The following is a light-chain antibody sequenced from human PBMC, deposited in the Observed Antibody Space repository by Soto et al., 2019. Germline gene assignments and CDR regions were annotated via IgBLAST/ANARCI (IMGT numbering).Light chain of an antibody. CDR1: QSVSSNY. CDR3: QQYGSSPPYT. J-gene: IGKJ2*01. Sequence: EIVLTQSPATLSLSPGERATLSCEASQSVSSNYLAWYQQKPGLAPRLLIYDASSRATGIPDRFSGSGSGTDFTLSISRLETEDFAVYYCQQYGSSPPYTFGQGTKLEL. V-gene: IGKV3D-20*01. CDR2: DAS.